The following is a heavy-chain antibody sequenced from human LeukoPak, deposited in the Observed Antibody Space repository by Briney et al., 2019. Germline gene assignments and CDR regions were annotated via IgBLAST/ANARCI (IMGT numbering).Heavy chain of an antibody. V-gene: IGHV4-31*03. CDR3: ARKGYSYGSSFDY. D-gene: IGHD5-18*01. Sequence: SETLSLTCTVSGGSISSGGYYWNWIRQHPGKGLEWIGNIYYSGSTYYNPSLKSRVTISIDTSKNQFSLKLSSVTAADTAVYYCARKGYSYGSSFDYWGQGTLVTVSS. CDR1: GGSISSGGYY. J-gene: IGHJ4*02. CDR2: IYYSGST.